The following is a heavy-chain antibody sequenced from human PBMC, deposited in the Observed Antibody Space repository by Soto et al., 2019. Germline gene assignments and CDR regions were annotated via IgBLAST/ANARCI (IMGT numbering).Heavy chain of an antibody. CDR1: RWSFHQYY. CDR2: INPSGGST. Sequence: ASDHVPHLASRWSFHQYYMLWLQQAPAKGRAGMGIINPSGGSTSYAQKLQGRVTITSGTSTSTVYMELSSLRSEDTAVYYTAREAVRVTRWFDPWGQGTLVTASS. J-gene: IGHJ5*02. V-gene: IGHV1-46*02. CDR3: AREAVRVTRWFDP. D-gene: IGHD5-18*01.